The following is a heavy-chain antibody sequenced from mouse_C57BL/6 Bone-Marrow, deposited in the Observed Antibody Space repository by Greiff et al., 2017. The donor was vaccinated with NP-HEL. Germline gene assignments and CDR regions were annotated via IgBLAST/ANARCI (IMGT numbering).Heavy chain of an antibody. CDR3: ARIVIYYYGGSPWFAY. V-gene: IGHV8-8*01. Sequence: QVTLKVSGPGILQPSQTLSLTCSFSGFSLSTFGMGVGWIRQPSGKGLEWLAHIWWDDDKYYNPALKRLLTFSKDTSKTQVFLQIANVDTADTATYYCARIVIYYYGGSPWFAYWGQGTPVTVSA. CDR1: GFSLSTFGMG. CDR2: IWWDDDK. D-gene: IGHD1-1*01. J-gene: IGHJ3*01.